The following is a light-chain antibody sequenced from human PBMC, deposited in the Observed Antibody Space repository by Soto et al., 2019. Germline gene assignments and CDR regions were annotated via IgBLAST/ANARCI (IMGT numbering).Light chain of an antibody. V-gene: IGKV1-5*03. CDR2: KAS. J-gene: IGKJ1*01. CDR1: QSISSW. Sequence: DIQMTQSPATLSASVGDRVTITCRASQSISSWLAWYQQKPGKAPKLLIYKASSLDSGVPSRFSGSGSGTEFTLTISSLQPDDFAAYYCQQYDSYGTFGQGTKVDIK. CDR3: QQYDSYGT.